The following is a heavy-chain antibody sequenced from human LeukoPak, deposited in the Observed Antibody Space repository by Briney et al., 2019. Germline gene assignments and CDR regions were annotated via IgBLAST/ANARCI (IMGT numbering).Heavy chain of an antibody. V-gene: IGHV3-74*01. J-gene: IGHJ6*02. CDR1: GFTVSSNY. Sequence: PGGSLRLSCAASGFTVSSNYMSWVRQAPGKGLVWVSRIKSDGSSTSYADSVKGRFTISRDNAKNTLYLQMNSLRAEDTAVYYCARDYASYGMDVWGQGTTVTVSS. D-gene: IGHD2-2*01. CDR2: IKSDGSST. CDR3: ARDYASYGMDV.